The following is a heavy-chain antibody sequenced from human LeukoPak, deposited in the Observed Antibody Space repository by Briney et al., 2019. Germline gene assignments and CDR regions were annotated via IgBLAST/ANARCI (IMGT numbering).Heavy chain of an antibody. Sequence: GGSLRLSCVVSGFTISSYGMHWVRQAPGKGLEWVAFIRYDGSYKKYADSVKGRFTISRDNSKNTLYLQMNSLRDEDTAVYYCARDPYSGNYGDYYYYYMDVWGKGTTVTISS. CDR2: IRYDGSYK. V-gene: IGHV3-30*02. CDR3: ARDPYSGNYGDYYYYYMDV. J-gene: IGHJ6*03. D-gene: IGHD1-26*01. CDR1: GFTISSYG.